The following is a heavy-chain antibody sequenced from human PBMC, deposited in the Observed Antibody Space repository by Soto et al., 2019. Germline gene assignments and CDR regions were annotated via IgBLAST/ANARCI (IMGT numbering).Heavy chain of an antibody. CDR2: IYYSGST. D-gene: IGHD3-10*01. Sequence: ETLSLTCTVSGGSISSYYWSWIRQPPGKGLEWIGYIYYSGSTNYNPSLKSRVTISVDTSKNQFSLKLSSVTAADTAVYYCARGKVTRVRGVTNYWFDLRGPGTPVTLSS. CDR1: GGSISSYY. J-gene: IGHJ5*02. CDR3: ARGKVTRVRGVTNYWFDL. V-gene: IGHV4-59*01.